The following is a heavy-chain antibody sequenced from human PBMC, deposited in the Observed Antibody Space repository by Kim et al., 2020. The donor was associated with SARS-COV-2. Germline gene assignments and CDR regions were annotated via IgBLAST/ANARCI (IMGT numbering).Heavy chain of an antibody. Sequence: TYYADPVKGRFTISRDNSKNTLYLQMNSRRAEDTAVYYCASIWRAIVVDYWGQGTLVTVSS. CDR3: ASIWRAIVVDY. V-gene: IGHV3-23*01. D-gene: IGHD3-22*01. CDR2: T. J-gene: IGHJ4*02.